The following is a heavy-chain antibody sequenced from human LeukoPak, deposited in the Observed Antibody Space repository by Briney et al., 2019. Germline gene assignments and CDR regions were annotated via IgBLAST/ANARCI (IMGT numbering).Heavy chain of an antibody. CDR2: IYYSGST. D-gene: IGHD6-19*01. CDR3: ASSSSGWYKRAEYFQH. Sequence: SETLSLTCTVSGGSISSYYWSWIRQPPGKGLEWIGYIYYSGSTNYNPSLKSRVTISVDTSKNQFSLKLSSVTAADTAVYYCASSSSGWYKRAEYFQHWGQGTPVTVSS. CDR1: GGSISSYY. J-gene: IGHJ1*01. V-gene: IGHV4-59*01.